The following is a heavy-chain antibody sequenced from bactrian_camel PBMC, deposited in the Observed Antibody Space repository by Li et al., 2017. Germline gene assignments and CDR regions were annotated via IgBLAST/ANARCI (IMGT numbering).Heavy chain of an antibody. J-gene: IGHJ6*01. V-gene: IGHV3-2*01. Sequence: HVQLVESGGGLVQPGGSLRLSCATSGFTFSSYVMTWVRQAPGKGLEWVSTIYSDRQVTNYADSVKGRFTISADNTNSVLYLQMHSLQSEDTALYFCAKEGRSTGPDFDYWGQGTQVTVS. CDR3: AKEGRSTGPDFDY. CDR1: GFTFSSYV. CDR2: IYSDRQVT.